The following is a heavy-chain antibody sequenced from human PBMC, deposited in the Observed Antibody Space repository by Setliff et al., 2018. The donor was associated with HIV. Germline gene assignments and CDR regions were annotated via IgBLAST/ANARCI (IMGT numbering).Heavy chain of an antibody. Sequence: PGGSLRLSCAASGLIFSSYEMNWVRQAPGKGLEWISFIGGHGSIIHYADSVKGRFTISRGNAKNSVYLQMHSLRVEDTAVYYCAAVPWGHSSLIIDHWGQGTPVTVSS. CDR1: GLIFSSYE. V-gene: IGHV3-48*03. CDR3: AAVPWGHSSLIIDH. D-gene: IGHD3-16*01. J-gene: IGHJ4*02. CDR2: IGGHGSII.